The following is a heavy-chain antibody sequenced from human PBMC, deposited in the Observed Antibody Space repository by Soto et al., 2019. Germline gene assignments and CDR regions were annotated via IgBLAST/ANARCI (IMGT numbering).Heavy chain of an antibody. J-gene: IGHJ4*02. CDR1: GYAFLNYG. Sequence: QAQLVQSGAEVSKPGASVKVSCKASGYAFLNYGISWVRPAPGQGLEWMGWISPYNGNRNSAEDFQGRLSLTTDTATTTAYMELRGLRPDDTAVSFCARDFGDLTGNVGKGDIDCWGQGTLVTVSP. D-gene: IGHD3-9*01. V-gene: IGHV1-18*04. CDR3: ARDFGDLTGNVGKGDIDC. CDR2: ISPYNGNR.